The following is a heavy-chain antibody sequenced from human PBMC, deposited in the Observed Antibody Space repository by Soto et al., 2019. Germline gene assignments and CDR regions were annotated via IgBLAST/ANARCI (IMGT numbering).Heavy chain of an antibody. J-gene: IGHJ6*02. Sequence: KTSETLSLTCTVSGGSISSGDYYWSWIRQPPGKGLEWIGYIYYSGSTYYNPSLKSRVTISVDTSKNQFSLKLSSVTAADTAVYYCAREGHVLRFLEWLPAPLNHQADYYYYGMDVWGQGTTVTVSS. V-gene: IGHV4-30-4*01. D-gene: IGHD3-3*01. CDR1: GGSISSGDYY. CDR3: AREGHVLRFLEWLPAPLNHQADYYYYGMDV. CDR2: IYYSGST.